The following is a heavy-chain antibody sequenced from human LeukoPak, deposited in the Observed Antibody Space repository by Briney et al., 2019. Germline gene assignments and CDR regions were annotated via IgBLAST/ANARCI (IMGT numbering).Heavy chain of an antibody. CDR2: ISSSGSYM. J-gene: IGHJ4*02. CDR3: ARGGIAVAGNDY. Sequence: GGSLRLSCAASGFTFSSYSMNWVRQAPGKGLEWVSSISSSGSYMYYADSVKGRFTISRDNAKNSLYLQMNSLRAEDTAVYYCARGGIAVAGNDYWGQGTLVTVSS. D-gene: IGHD6-19*01. V-gene: IGHV3-21*01. CDR1: GFTFSSYS.